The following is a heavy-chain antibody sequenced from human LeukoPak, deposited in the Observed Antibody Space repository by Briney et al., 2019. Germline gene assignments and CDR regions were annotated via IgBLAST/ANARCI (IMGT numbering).Heavy chain of an antibody. Sequence: GGSLRLSCAASGFTLYDYAMHWVRQAPGKGLEGGSGISWNRGSIDYADSVKGRFTISRDKAKNSLYLQMTSLRAEDTAVYYCATHFDEYYFDYWCQGTLVTVSS. D-gene: IGHD3-9*01. CDR2: ISWNRGSI. V-gene: IGHV3-9*01. CDR1: GFTLYDYA. J-gene: IGHJ4*02. CDR3: ATHFDEYYFDY.